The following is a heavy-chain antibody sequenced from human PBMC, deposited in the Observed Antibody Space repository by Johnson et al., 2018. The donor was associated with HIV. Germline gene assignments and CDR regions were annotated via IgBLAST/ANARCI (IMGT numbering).Heavy chain of an antibody. CDR1: GFTFDDYG. CDR2: CNWHGGST. CDR3: AREGGAAAPDAFDI. V-gene: IGHV3-20*04. Sequence: EVQLVESGGGVVRPGGSLRLSCAASGFTFDDYGMSWVRQAPGKGLAWVSGCNWHGGSTGYADSVQGRFTIYRDNAKNSLYLQMNSLRAEDTAVYYGAREGGAAAPDAFDIWGQGTMVTVSS. J-gene: IGHJ3*02. D-gene: IGHD2-2*01.